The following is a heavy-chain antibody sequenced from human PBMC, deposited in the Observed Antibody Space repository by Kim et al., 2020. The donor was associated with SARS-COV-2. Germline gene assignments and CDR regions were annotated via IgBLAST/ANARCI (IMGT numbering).Heavy chain of an antibody. CDR1: GFTFSHHW. CDR2: TNIDGKTL. Sequence: GGSLRLSCVVSGFTFSHHWMHWFRQAPGQGLVWVSRTNIDGKTLNYADSVRGRFTISRDNAKNMLYLQMNSLRVDDTAVYYCARDLTWNQADYWGQGTL. V-gene: IGHV3-74*01. CDR3: ARDLTWNQADY. J-gene: IGHJ4*02. D-gene: IGHD1-1*01.